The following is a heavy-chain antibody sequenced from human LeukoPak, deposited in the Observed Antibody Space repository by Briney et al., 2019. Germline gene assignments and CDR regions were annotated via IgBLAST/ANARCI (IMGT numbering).Heavy chain of an antibody. J-gene: IGHJ4*02. Sequence: ASVKVSCKASGYTFTGYYMHWVRQAPGQGLEWMGWINPNSGGTNYAQKFQGWVTMTRDTSISTAYMELSRLRSDDTAVYYCARHGYSSSSGFDYWGQGTLVAVSS. D-gene: IGHD6-13*01. CDR1: GYTFTGYY. CDR2: INPNSGGT. V-gene: IGHV1-2*04. CDR3: ARHGYSSSSGFDY.